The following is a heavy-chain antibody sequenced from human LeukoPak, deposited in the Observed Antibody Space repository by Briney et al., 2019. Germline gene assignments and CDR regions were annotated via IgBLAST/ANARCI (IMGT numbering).Heavy chain of an antibody. CDR3: ARDSVGYDSSGTRRRLYYFDY. J-gene: IGHJ4*02. Sequence: GGSLRLSCAASGFTFDDYGMSWVRHAPGKGLEWVSGIDWNGGSTVYADSVKGRFTISRDNAKNSLYLQMNSLRAEDTALYYCARDSVGYDSSGTRRRLYYFDYWGQGTLVTVSS. CDR2: IDWNGGST. V-gene: IGHV3-20*04. D-gene: IGHD3-22*01. CDR1: GFTFDDYG.